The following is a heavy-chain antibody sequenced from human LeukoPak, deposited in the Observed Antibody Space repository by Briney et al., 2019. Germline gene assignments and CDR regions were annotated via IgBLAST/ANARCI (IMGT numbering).Heavy chain of an antibody. CDR1: GYSFTSYW. Sequence: GESLKISCKGSGYSFTSYWIGWVRQMPGKGLEWMGIIYPGDSDTRYSPSFQGQVTMSADKSTSTAYLQWSSLRASDTAMYYCSRVYDTYWFDWGQGTLVTVSA. CDR2: IYPGDSDT. D-gene: IGHD2-8*01. J-gene: IGHJ4*02. CDR3: SRVYDTYWFD. V-gene: IGHV5-51*01.